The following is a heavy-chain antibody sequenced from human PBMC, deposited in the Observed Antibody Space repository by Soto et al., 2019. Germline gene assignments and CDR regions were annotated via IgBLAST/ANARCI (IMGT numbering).Heavy chain of an antibody. J-gene: IGHJ5*02. Sequence: ASVKVSCKASGYTFTSYGISWVRQAPGQGLEWMGWINPYNGNTNYAQKNQGRVTMTTDTSTSTAYMELRSLRSDDTAVYYCARDPVGGNWFDPWGQGTPVTVS. V-gene: IGHV1-18*01. CDR1: GYTFTSYG. CDR2: INPYNGNT. CDR3: ARDPVGGNWFDP. D-gene: IGHD1-26*01.